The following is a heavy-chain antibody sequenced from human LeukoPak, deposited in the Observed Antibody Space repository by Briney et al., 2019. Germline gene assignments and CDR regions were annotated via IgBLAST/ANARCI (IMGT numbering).Heavy chain of an antibody. CDR2: ISSNGGST. CDR3: ARIAVSGLWYFDL. Sequence: GGSLRLSCSASGFTFSSYAMYWVRQAPGKGLEYVSGISSNGGSTYYADSVKGRFTISRDNSKNTLYLQMNSLRAEDMAVYYCARIAVSGLWYFDLWGRGTLVTVSS. J-gene: IGHJ2*01. D-gene: IGHD6-19*01. V-gene: IGHV3-64*04. CDR1: GFTFSSYA.